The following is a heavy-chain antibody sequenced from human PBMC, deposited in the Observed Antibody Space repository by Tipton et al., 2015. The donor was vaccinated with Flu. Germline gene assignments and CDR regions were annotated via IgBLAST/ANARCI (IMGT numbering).Heavy chain of an antibody. CDR1: GDSVSSNSAA. J-gene: IGHJ6*02. V-gene: IGHV6-1*01. CDR2: TYYRSKWYN. Sequence: PGLVKPSQTLSLTCAISGDSVSSNSAAWNWIRQSPSRGLEWLGRTYYRSKWYNDYAVSMKSRITINPDTSKNQFSLQLNSVTPEDTAVYYCARDLAYYDILTGYQGYYYYGMDVWGQGTTVTVSS. D-gene: IGHD3-9*01. CDR3: ARDLAYYDILTGYQGYYYYGMDV.